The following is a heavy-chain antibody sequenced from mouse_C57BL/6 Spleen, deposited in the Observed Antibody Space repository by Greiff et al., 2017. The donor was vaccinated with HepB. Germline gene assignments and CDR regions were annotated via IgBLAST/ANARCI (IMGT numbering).Heavy chain of an antibody. CDR1: GFTFSSYT. CDR2: ISGGGGNT. V-gene: IGHV5-9*01. Sequence: DVKLVESGGGLVKPGGSLKLSCAASGFTFSSYTMSWVRQTPEKRLEWVATISGGGGNTYYPDSVKGRFTISRDNAKNTLYLQMSSLRSEDTALYYCARRGGYYLYFDYWGQGTTLTVSS. D-gene: IGHD2-3*01. CDR3: ARRGGYYLYFDY. J-gene: IGHJ2*01.